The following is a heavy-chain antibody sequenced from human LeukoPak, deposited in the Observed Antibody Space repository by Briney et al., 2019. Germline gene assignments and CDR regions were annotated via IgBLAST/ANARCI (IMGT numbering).Heavy chain of an antibody. CDR3: ARDPTLYSGSYYV. J-gene: IGHJ4*02. Sequence: GGSPRLSCAASGFTFSSYWMSWVRQAPGKGLEWVSYISSSGSTIYYADSVKGRFTISRDNAKNSLYLQMNSLRAEDTAVYYCARDPTLYSGSYYVWGQGTLVTVSS. V-gene: IGHV3-48*04. D-gene: IGHD1-26*01. CDR2: ISSSGSTI. CDR1: GFTFSSYW.